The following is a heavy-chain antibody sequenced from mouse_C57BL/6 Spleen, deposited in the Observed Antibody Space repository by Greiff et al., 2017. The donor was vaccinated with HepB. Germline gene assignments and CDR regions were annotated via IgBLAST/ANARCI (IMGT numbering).Heavy chain of an antibody. CDR3: ARGDYDYDEDY. D-gene: IGHD2-4*01. CDR1: GYTFTSYW. CDR2: IHPNSGST. V-gene: IGHV1-64*01. Sequence: VKLQQPGAELVKPGASVKLSCKASGYTFTSYWMHWVKQRPGQGLEWIGMIHPNSGSTNYNEKFKSKATLTVDKSSSTAYMQLSSLTSEDSAVYYCARGDYDYDEDYWGQGTTLTVSS. J-gene: IGHJ2*01.